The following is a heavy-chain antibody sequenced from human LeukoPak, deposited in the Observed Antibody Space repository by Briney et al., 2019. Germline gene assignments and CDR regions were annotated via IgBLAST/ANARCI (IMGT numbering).Heavy chain of an antibody. J-gene: IGHJ3*02. D-gene: IGHD2-15*01. CDR1: GYTFTSYG. CDR2: ISAYNGNT. Sequence: ASVKVSCKASGYTFTSYGISWVRQAPGQGLEWMGWISAYNGNTNYAQKLQGRVTMTTDTSTCTAYMELRSLRSDDTAVYYCARENVVVVAATGAFDIWGQGTMVTVSS. CDR3: ARENVVVVAATGAFDI. V-gene: IGHV1-18*01.